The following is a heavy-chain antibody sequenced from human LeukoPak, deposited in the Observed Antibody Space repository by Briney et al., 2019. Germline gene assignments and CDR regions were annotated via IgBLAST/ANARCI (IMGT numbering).Heavy chain of an antibody. V-gene: IGHV1-8*01. D-gene: IGHD6-13*01. CDR3: AKGRLGQQLVLGY. CDR2: MNPNSGNT. J-gene: IGHJ4*02. CDR1: GYTFTSYD. Sequence: ASVKVSCKASGYTFTSYDINWVRQATGQGLEWMGWMNPNSGNTGYAQRFQGRVTMTRNTSISTAYMELRSLRSEDTAVYYCAKGRLGQQLVLGYWGQGTLVTVSS.